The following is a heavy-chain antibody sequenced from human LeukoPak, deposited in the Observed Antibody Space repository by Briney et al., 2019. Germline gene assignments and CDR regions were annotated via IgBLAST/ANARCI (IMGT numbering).Heavy chain of an antibody. Sequence: ASVKVSCKASGYTFTGYYMHWVRQAPGQGLEWMGWINPNSGGTNYAQKFQGRVTMTRDTSISTAYMELSRLRSDDTAVYYCASRASGSYQRDYYGMDVWGQGTTVTVSS. CDR1: GYTFTGYY. D-gene: IGHD1-26*01. J-gene: IGHJ6*02. V-gene: IGHV1-2*02. CDR2: INPNSGGT. CDR3: ASRASGSYQRDYYGMDV.